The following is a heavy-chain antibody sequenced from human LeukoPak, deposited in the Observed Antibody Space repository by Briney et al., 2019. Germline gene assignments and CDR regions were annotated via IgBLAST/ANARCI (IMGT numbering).Heavy chain of an antibody. CDR3: ARAGLGGAPWYFDL. CDR1: GGTFSSYA. Sequence: GSSVKVSCKASGGTFSSYAISWVRQAPGQGLEWMGIINPSGGSTSYAQKLQGRVTMTRDTSTSTVYMELSSLRSEDTAVYYCARAGLGGAPWYFDLWGRGTLVAVSS. V-gene: IGHV1-46*01. CDR2: INPSGGST. D-gene: IGHD3/OR15-3a*01. J-gene: IGHJ2*01.